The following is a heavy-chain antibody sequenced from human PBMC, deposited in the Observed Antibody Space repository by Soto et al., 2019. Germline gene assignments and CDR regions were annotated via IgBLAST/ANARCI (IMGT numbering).Heavy chain of an antibody. CDR2: IYYSGST. V-gene: IGHV4-59*08. CDR3: ARHLWVGSSWYLGAFDI. D-gene: IGHD6-13*01. Sequence: QVQLQESGPGLVKPSETLSLTCTVSGDSISNYYWSWIRQPPGKGLEWIGYIYYSGSTNYNPSLKSRVTISGDTSKNQFSLKLSSVTAAYTAVYYCARHLWVGSSWYLGAFDIWGKGTMVTVSS. J-gene: IGHJ3*02. CDR1: GDSISNYY.